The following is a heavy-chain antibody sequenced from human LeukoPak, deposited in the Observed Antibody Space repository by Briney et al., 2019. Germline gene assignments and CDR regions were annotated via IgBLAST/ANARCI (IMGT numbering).Heavy chain of an antibody. CDR1: GFTFDDYA. CDR2: ISWNSGSI. CDR3: AKGRSLFDY. J-gene: IGHJ4*02. Sequence: GGSLRLSCAASGFTFDDYAMHWVRQAPGKGLEWVSGISWNSGSIGYADSVKGRFTISRDNAKNSLYLQMNSLRAEDTAVYYCAKGRSLFDYWGQGTLVTVSS. V-gene: IGHV3-9*01.